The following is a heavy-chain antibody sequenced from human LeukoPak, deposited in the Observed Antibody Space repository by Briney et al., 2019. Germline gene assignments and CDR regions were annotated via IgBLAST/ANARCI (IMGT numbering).Heavy chain of an antibody. Sequence: PSETLSLTCTVSGGSISSYYWSWIRQPPGKGLEWIGYIYYSGSTNYNPSLKSRVTISVDTSKNQFSLKLSSVTAADTAVYYCARAARYSGYDIWGQGTLVTVSS. CDR2: IYYSGST. V-gene: IGHV4-59*01. J-gene: IGHJ4*02. CDR3: ARAARYSGYDI. CDR1: GGSISSYY. D-gene: IGHD5-12*01.